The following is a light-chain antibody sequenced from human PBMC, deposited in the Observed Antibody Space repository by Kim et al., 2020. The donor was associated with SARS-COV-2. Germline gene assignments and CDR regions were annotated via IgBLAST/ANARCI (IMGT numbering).Light chain of an antibody. V-gene: IGLV4-69*01. J-gene: IGLJ2*01. CDR3: QTWGTGIPVV. CDR2: LNSDGSH. CDR1: SGHSSYA. Sequence: VKLTCTLSSGHSSYAIAWHQQQPEKGPRYLMKLNSDGSHSKGDGIPDRFSGSSSGAERYLTISSLQSEDEADYYCQTWGTGIPVVFGGGTKLTVL.